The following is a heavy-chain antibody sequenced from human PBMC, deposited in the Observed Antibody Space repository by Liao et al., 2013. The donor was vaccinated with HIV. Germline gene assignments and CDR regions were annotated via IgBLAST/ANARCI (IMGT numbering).Heavy chain of an antibody. D-gene: IGHD4-17*01. V-gene: IGHV4-34*02. J-gene: IGHJ4*02. Sequence: QVHLQQWGAGLLKPSESLSLTCAVYGGSFSGYYWSWIRQAPGKGLEWIGEINHSGSTNYNPSLKSRVTISVDTSKNQFSLKLSSVTAADTAVYYCARVDGDYFDYWGQGTLVTVSS. CDR1: GGSFSGYY. CDR2: INHSGST. CDR3: ARVDGDYFDY.